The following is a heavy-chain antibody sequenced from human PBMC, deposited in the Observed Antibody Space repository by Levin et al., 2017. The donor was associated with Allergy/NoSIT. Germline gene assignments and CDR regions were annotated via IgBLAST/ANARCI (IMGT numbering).Heavy chain of an antibody. CDR1: GFTFSDYA. CDR3: AKGRSQFDY. V-gene: IGHV3-23*01. J-gene: IGHJ4*02. Sequence: QSGGSLRLSCAASGFTFSDYAMNWVRQAPGKGLEWVSTIGASADSTYYADSVKGRFTISRDNSKNTLYLQMNSLRAEDTAVYYCAKGRSQFDYWGQGTLVTVSS. CDR2: IGASADST.